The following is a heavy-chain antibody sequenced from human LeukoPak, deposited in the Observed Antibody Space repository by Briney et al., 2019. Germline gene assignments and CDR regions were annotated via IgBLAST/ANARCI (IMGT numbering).Heavy chain of an antibody. CDR1: GGTFSSYA. Sequence: SVKVSCKASGGTFSSYAISWVRQAPGQGLEWMGGIIPIFGTANYAQKFQGRVTITADESTSTAYMELSSLRSEDTVVYYCARSMSEAFDIWGQGTMVTVSS. CDR3: ARSMSEAFDI. V-gene: IGHV1-69*13. D-gene: IGHD2/OR15-2a*01. J-gene: IGHJ3*02. CDR2: IIPIFGTA.